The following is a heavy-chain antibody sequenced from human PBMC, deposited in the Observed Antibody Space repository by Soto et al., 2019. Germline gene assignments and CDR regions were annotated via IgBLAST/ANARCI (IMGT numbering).Heavy chain of an antibody. D-gene: IGHD6-13*01. Sequence: PGESLKISCKGSGYSFTSYWISWVRQMPGKGLEWMGRIDPSDSYTNYSPSFQGHVTISADKSISTAYLQWSSLKASDTAMYYCATRQTQQQLVRGYYYYGMDVWGQGTTVTVSS. CDR2: IDPSDSYT. J-gene: IGHJ6*02. CDR3: ATRQTQQQLVRGYYYYGMDV. V-gene: IGHV5-10-1*01. CDR1: GYSFTSYW.